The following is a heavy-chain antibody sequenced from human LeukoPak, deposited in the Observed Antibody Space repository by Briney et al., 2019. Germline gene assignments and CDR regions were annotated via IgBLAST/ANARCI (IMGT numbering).Heavy chain of an antibody. D-gene: IGHD6-19*01. CDR2: IRSKTYGGTT. V-gene: IGHV3-49*04. CDR1: GFSFGDFA. J-gene: IGHJ6*03. Sequence: PGGSLRLSCTASGFSFGDFAMNWVRQAPGKGLEWVGFIRSKTYGGTTEYAASVKGRFIISRDDSKSIAYLQMNSLKTEDTAVYYCTRSALEQWLVLGYDYYMDVWGKGTTVTISS. CDR3: TRSALEQWLVLGYDYYMDV.